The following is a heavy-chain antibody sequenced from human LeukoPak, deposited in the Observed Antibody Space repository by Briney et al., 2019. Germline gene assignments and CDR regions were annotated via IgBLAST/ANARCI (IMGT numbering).Heavy chain of an antibody. J-gene: IGHJ2*01. CDR1: GGSISSSNW. Sequence: SGTLSLTCAVSGGSISSSNWWSWVRQPPGKGLEWIGEISHTGNTNYNPSLKSRVAISVGNSKNQFSLNLGSVTAADTAVYYCAGKYSSGWYRWYIDLWGRGTLVTVSS. CDR3: AGKYSSGWYRWYIDL. V-gene: IGHV4-4*02. CDR2: ISHTGNT. D-gene: IGHD6-19*01.